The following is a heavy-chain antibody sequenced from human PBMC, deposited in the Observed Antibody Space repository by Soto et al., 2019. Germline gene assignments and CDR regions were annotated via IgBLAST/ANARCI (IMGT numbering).Heavy chain of an antibody. J-gene: IGHJ4*02. CDR1: GFTFNAYP. CDR3: AKDSYDILTGQKRYFDS. CDR2: ISWDGGIT. V-gene: IGHV3-43*01. D-gene: IGHD3-9*01. Sequence: PGGSVRLSCAPSGFTFNAYPMHWVRQAPGKGLEWVSLISWDGGITYYGDSVKGRFTVSRDNSDNSLYLQMTSLRSDDTAFYYCAKDSYDILTGQKRYFDSWGQGTLVTVSS.